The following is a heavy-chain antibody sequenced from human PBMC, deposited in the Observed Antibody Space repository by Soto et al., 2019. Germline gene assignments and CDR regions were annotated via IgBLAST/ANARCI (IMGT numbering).Heavy chain of an antibody. D-gene: IGHD6-19*01. J-gene: IGHJ5*02. CDR3: ARCTVDTIVTSGWCHYLDP. CDR2: VSGSGGTT. CDR1: GFTFSSSA. V-gene: IGHV3-23*01. Sequence: EVQLLDSGGGLVQPGGSLRLSCPASGFTFSSSAMSWVRQAPGKGLEWVSAVSGSGGTTYYADSVRGRFTISRDNSKNTLYLQTHSLRAEDTAIYFCARCTVDTIVTSGWCHYLDPWGQGTLVTVSS.